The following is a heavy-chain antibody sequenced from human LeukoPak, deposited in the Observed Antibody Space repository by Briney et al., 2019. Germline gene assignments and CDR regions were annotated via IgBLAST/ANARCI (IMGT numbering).Heavy chain of an antibody. Sequence: ASVKVSCKASGGTFSSYAISWVRQAPGQGLEWMGGIIPIFGTANYAQKLQGRVTITADESTSTAYMELSSLRSEDTAVYYCARDSGYDSNWFDPWGQGTLVTVSS. CDR3: ARDSGYDSNWFDP. D-gene: IGHD5-12*01. V-gene: IGHV1-69*13. CDR1: GGTFSSYA. J-gene: IGHJ5*02. CDR2: IIPIFGTA.